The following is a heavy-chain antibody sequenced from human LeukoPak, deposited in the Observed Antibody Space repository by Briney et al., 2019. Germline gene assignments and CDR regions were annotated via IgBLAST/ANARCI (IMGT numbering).Heavy chain of an antibody. CDR2: ISNSGDST. V-gene: IGHV3-23*01. J-gene: IGHJ4*02. CDR3: VKDRCDGTTCPEV. CDR1: GFTFTTYA. Sequence: GGSLRLSCAASGFTFTTYAMSWVRQAPGEGLEWVSGISNSGDSTYYPDSLKGRFTISRDNSKNTLHLQMSNLRADDTALYYCVKDRCDGTTCPEVWGQGTLVTVSS. D-gene: IGHD2-2*01.